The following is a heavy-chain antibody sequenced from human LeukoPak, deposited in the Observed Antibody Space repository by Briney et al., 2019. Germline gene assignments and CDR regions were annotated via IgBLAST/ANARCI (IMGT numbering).Heavy chain of an antibody. CDR2: SYHSGSS. D-gene: IGHD3-16*01. V-gene: IGHV4-30-2*01. CDR1: GGSISSAGYS. CDR3: ARGGGPFDY. J-gene: IGHJ4*02. Sequence: SQTLSLTCAVSGGSISSAGYSWSWIRQPPGKGLEWIGYSYHSGSSHYNPSLKSRVTISVDTSKNQFSLKLRSVTAADTAVYYCARGGGPFDYWDQGTLVTVSS.